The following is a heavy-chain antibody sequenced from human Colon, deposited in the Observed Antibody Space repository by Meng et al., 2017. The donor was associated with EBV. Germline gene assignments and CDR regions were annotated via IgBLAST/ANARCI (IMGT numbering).Heavy chain of an antibody. V-gene: IGHV7-4-1*02. D-gene: IGHD2-2*01. CDR1: GYTFTSYA. J-gene: IGHJ4*02. CDR2: INTNTGNP. CDR3: ARETLGYCSSTSCYIGPPDY. Sequence: QGQRVQSGSKSKKTGASLKVSCKASGYTFTSYAMNWVRQAPGQGLEWMGWINTNTGNPTYAQGFTGRFVFSLDTSVSTAYLQISSLKAEDTAVYYCARETLGYCSSTSCYIGPPDYWGQGTLVTVSS.